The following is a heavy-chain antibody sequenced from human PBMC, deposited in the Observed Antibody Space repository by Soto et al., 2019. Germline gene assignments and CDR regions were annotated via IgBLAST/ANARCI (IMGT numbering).Heavy chain of an antibody. CDR3: AKDGGPPGTSDWYFDL. J-gene: IGHJ2*01. CDR1: GFTFSSYA. Sequence: GGSLRLSCAASGFTFSSYAMTWVRQPPGKGLEWVSGISRTGGSTYSADSVKGRVTISRDNSRNTLYLQMNSLRAGDTAVYYRAKDGGPPGTSDWYFDLWGRGTLVTVSS. CDR2: ISRTGGST. D-gene: IGHD2-15*01. V-gene: IGHV3-23*01.